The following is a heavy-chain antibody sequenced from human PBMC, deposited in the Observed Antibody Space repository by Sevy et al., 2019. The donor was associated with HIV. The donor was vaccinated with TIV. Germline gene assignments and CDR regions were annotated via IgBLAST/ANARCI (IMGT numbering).Heavy chain of an antibody. CDR1: GYTFTTYG. D-gene: IGHD3-16*01. J-gene: IGHJ5*01. CDR3: ARKRNLGGPSDS. Sequence: ASVKVSCKSSGYTFTTYGISWVRQAPGQGLEWMGWINTYNRNTIYTQKLQGRVTMTADTSTSTAYMELRSLRSDDTAVDYCARKRNLGGPSDSWGQGTLVTVSS. CDR2: INTYNRNT. V-gene: IGHV1-18*01.